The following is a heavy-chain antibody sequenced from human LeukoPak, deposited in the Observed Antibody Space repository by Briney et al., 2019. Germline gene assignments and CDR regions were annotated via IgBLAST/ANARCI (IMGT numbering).Heavy chain of an antibody. J-gene: IGHJ4*02. CDR3: ARDGYDFWSGYSYFDY. CDR1: GFTFSSYA. Sequence: GGSLRLSCAASGFTFSSYAMSWVRQAPGKGLEWVAVISYDGSNKYYADSVKGRFTISRDNSKNTLYLQMNSLRAEDTAVYYCARDGYDFWSGYSYFDYWGQGTLVTVSS. V-gene: IGHV3-30-3*01. CDR2: ISYDGSNK. D-gene: IGHD3-3*01.